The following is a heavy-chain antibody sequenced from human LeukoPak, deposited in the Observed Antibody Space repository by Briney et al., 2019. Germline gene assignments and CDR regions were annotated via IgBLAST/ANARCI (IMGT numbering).Heavy chain of an antibody. D-gene: IGHD1-26*01. CDR1: GFTFSSYA. V-gene: IGHV3-30-3*01. Sequence: GGSLRLSWAASGFTFSSYAMHWVRQAPGKGLEWVAVISYDGSNKYYADSVKGRFTISRDNSKNTLYLQMNSLRAEDTAVYYCARAFIVGATVGVDYWGQGTLVTVSS. J-gene: IGHJ4*02. CDR3: ARAFIVGATVGVDY. CDR2: ISYDGSNK.